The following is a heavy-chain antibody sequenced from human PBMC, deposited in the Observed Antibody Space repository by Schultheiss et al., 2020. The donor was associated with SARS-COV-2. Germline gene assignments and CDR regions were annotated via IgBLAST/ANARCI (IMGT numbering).Heavy chain of an antibody. D-gene: IGHD3-22*01. CDR3: ARHAIVVVMGWFDP. CDR2: IYYSGST. CDR1: GGSISSSSYY. J-gene: IGHJ5*02. Sequence: SQTLSLTCTVSGGSISSSSYYWGWIRQPPGKGLEWIGYIYYSGSTYYNPSLKSRVTISVDTSKNQFSLKLSSVTAADTAVYYCARHAIVVVMGWFDPWGQGTLVTVSS. V-gene: IGHV4-39*01.